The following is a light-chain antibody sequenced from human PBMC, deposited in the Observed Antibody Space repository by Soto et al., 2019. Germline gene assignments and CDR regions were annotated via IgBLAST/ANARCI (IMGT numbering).Light chain of an antibody. CDR3: GTWDSSLSAGV. V-gene: IGLV1-51*01. CDR1: SSNIGNNF. CDR2: DNY. Sequence: QSVLTQPPSVSAAPGQKVTISCSGSSSNIGNNFVSWYQQLPGTAPKLLIYDNYHRPSGIPDRFSGSKSGTSATLGITGLQTGDDADYFCGTWDSSLSAGVFGGGTKLTVL. J-gene: IGLJ2*01.